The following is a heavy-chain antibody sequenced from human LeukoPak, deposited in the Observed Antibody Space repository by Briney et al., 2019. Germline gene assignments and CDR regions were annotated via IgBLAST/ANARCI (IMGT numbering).Heavy chain of an antibody. CDR3: ARGIVAGRGSFDY. J-gene: IGHJ4*02. V-gene: IGHV3-48*04. CDR1: GFTFSSYS. D-gene: IGHD5-12*01. CDR2: ISSSSSSI. Sequence: QSGGSLRLSCAASGFTFSSYSMNWVRQAPGKGLEWVSYISSSSSSIYYADSVKGRFTISRDNANNSLYLQMNSLRAEDTAFYYCARGIVAGRGSFDYWGQGTLVTVSS.